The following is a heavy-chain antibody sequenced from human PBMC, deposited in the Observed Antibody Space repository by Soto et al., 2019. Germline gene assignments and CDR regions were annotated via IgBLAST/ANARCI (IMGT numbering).Heavy chain of an antibody. CDR1: GNSFTRQG. CDR3: ARAPRFFMAATGTTEFD. CDR2: VSGYTFDT. V-gene: IGHV1-18*01. Sequence: VKVSYKVTGNSFTRQGISLVRQAPEQGLEWMGWVSGYTFDTIYVQKFQGRVTMTTDTSTSTAHMELRSLTYDDTAVYYCARAPRFFMAATGTTEFD. D-gene: IGHD2-15*01. J-gene: IGHJ5*01.